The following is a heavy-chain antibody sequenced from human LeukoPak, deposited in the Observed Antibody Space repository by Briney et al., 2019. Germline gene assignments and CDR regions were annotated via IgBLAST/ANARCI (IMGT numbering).Heavy chain of an antibody. CDR1: GFTFSSYG. Sequence: GGSLRLSCAASGFTFSSYGMHWVRQAPGKGLEWVAFIRYDGSKKYYADSVKGRFTISRDNSKNTLYLQMNSLRAEDTAVYYCAKPVRAYYYDSSGRYYYYYYYMDVWGKGTTVTISS. V-gene: IGHV3-30*02. D-gene: IGHD3-22*01. CDR3: AKPVRAYYYDSSGRYYYYYYYMDV. J-gene: IGHJ6*03. CDR2: IRYDGSKK.